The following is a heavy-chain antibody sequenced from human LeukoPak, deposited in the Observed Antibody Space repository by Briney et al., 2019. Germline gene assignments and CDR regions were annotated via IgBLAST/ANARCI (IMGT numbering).Heavy chain of an antibody. CDR2: ISGSNSPI. Sequence: GSLRLSCAASGFTFSSYWMNWVRQAPGKGLEWVSYISGSNSPIYYADSVKGRFTISRDNAKNSLYLQMDSLRAEDTAIYYCARVRDAYNYFHYWGQGTLVTVSS. CDR1: GFTFSSYW. D-gene: IGHD2-21*01. V-gene: IGHV3-48*01. J-gene: IGHJ4*02. CDR3: ARVRDAYNYFHY.